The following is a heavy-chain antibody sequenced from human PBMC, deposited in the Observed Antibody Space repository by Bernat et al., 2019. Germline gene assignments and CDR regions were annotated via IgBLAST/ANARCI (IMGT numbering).Heavy chain of an antibody. CDR1: GFTFSSYA. J-gene: IGHJ4*02. CDR3: ARDYYDSSGLDY. D-gene: IGHD3-22*01. V-gene: IGHV3-30-3*01. Sequence: QVQLVESGGGVVQPGRSLRLSCAASGFTFSSYAMHWVRQAPGKGLEWVAGISYDGSNKYYADSVKGRFTISRDNSKNTLYLQMNSLRAEDTAVYYCARDYYDSSGLDYWGQGTLVTVSS. CDR2: ISYDGSNK.